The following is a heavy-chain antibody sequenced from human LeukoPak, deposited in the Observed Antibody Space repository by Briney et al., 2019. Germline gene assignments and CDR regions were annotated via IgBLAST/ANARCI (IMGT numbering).Heavy chain of an antibody. Sequence: PGGSLRLSCAASGFTFSSYSMNWVRQAPGKGLEWVSLISSSGSTTYYADSVKGRFTISRDYAKNSLYLQMNSLRHEDTAVYYCARKFVGSSGYFDYWGQGTLVTVSS. J-gene: IGHJ4*02. D-gene: IGHD3-22*01. CDR3: ARKFVGSSGYFDY. CDR2: ISSSGSTT. V-gene: IGHV3-48*02. CDR1: GFTFSSYS.